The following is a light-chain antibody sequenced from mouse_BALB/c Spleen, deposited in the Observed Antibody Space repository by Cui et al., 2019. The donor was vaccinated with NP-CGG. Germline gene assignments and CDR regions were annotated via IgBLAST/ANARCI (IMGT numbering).Light chain of an antibody. CDR2: GTN. CDR1: IGAVTINNY. J-gene: IGLJ1*01. Sequence: AVVTPESALTTSPGETVTLTCRSSIGAVTINNYANWVQEKPDHLFTGLIGGTNNRAPGVPARFSGSLIGDKAALTITGAQTEDEAIYFCALWYSNHWVFGGGTKLTVL. CDR3: ALWYSNHWV. V-gene: IGLV1*01.